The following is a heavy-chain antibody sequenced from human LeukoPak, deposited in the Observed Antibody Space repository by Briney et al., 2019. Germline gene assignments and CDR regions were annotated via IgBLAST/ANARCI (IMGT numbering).Heavy chain of an antibody. CDR2: ISSSSSYI. CDR3: ARDLYSNYVRYYYGMDV. V-gene: IGHV3-21*01. J-gene: IGHJ6*02. CDR1: GFTFSSYS. Sequence: GGSLRLSCAASGFTFSSYSMNWVRQAPGKGLEWVSSISSSSSYIYYADSVKGRFTISRDNAKNSLYLQMNNLRAEDTAVYYCARDLYSNYVRYYYGMDVWGQGTTVTVSS. D-gene: IGHD4-11*01.